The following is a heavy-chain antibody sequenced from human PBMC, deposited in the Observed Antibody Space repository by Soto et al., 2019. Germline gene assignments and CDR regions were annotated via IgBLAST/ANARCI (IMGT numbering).Heavy chain of an antibody. Sequence: QVQLVESGGGVVQPGRSLRLSCAASGFTFSSYAMHWVRQAPGKGLEWMAITSDDESRKYYADSVRGRFTISRDNSKNTLYLQMNSLRDEDTALFYCASGAGSGRFLVDYWGQGSLVTVSS. CDR1: GFTFSSYA. D-gene: IGHD1-26*01. J-gene: IGHJ4*02. CDR2: TSDDESRK. CDR3: ASGAGSGRFLVDY. V-gene: IGHV3-30*04.